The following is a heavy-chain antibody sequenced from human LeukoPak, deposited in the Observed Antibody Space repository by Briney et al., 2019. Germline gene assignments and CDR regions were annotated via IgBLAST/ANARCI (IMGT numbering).Heavy chain of an antibody. CDR1: GGSFSGYY. J-gene: IGHJ5*02. CDR2: INHSGST. V-gene: IGHV4-34*01. Sequence: SETLSLTCAVYGGSFSGYYWSWIRQPPGKGLEWIGEINHSGSTNYNPSLKSRVTISVDTSKNQFSLKLSSVTAADTAVYYCARGVGTSTVYDYYDSSGYPRVWFDPWGQGTLVTVSS. CDR3: ARGVGTSTVYDYYDSSGYPRVWFDP. D-gene: IGHD3-22*01.